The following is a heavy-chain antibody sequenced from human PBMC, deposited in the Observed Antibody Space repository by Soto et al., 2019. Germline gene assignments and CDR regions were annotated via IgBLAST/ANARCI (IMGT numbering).Heavy chain of an antibody. Sequence: GGSLRLSCAASGFTFSSYGMHWVRQAPGKGLEWVAVIWYDGSNKYYADSVKGRFTISRDNSKNTLYLQMNSLRAEDTAVYYCARDNLRAETVGLDYWGQGTLVTVSS. V-gene: IGHV3-33*01. J-gene: IGHJ4*02. CDR2: IWYDGSNK. CDR3: ARDNLRAETVGLDY. D-gene: IGHD1-26*01. CDR1: GFTFSSYG.